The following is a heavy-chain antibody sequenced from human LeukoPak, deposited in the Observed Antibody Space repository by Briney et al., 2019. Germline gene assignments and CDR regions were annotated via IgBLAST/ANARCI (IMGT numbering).Heavy chain of an antibody. J-gene: IGHJ6*02. CDR3: AKDSAVAGNKMEPFYGMDV. Sequence: GGSLRLSCAASGFTFSSYAMSWVRQAPGKGLEWVSAISGSGGSTYYADSVKGRFTISRDNSKNTLYLQMNSLRAEDTAVYYCAKDSAVAGNKMEPFYGMDVWGQGTTVTVSS. D-gene: IGHD6-19*01. CDR2: ISGSGGST. CDR1: GFTFSSYA. V-gene: IGHV3-23*01.